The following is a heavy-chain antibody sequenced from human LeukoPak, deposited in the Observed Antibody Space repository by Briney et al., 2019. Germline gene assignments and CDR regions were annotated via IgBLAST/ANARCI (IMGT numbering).Heavy chain of an antibody. CDR3: ARAVSGRFDY. Sequence: SSETLSLTCSVAGGSINSYSWSWIRQPPRKGLEWIGYMDYSGSTNYNPSLKSRVTMSVDTSKNQFSLKLRSVTAADTAIYYCARAVSGRFDYWGQGTLVTVSS. V-gene: IGHV4-59*08. CDR2: MDYSGST. D-gene: IGHD6-19*01. J-gene: IGHJ4*02. CDR1: GGSINSYS.